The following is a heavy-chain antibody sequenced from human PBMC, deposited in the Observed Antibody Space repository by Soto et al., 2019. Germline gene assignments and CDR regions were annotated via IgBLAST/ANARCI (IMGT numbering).Heavy chain of an antibody. Sequence: EVQLLESGGGLVQPGGPLRLSCAASGFTFSSYAMTWVRQAPGKGLEWVSSLTANGGSTYYADSVKGRFTISRDNSRDTLYLQMSRLRAEDTAVYYCAKASSWYPIFDYWGQGTLVTVSS. J-gene: IGHJ4*02. CDR3: AKASSWYPIFDY. CDR1: GFTFSSYA. V-gene: IGHV3-23*01. D-gene: IGHD6-13*01. CDR2: LTANGGST.